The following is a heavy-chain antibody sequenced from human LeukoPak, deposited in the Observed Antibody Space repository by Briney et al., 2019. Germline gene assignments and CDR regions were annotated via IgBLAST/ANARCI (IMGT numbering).Heavy chain of an antibody. D-gene: IGHD5-18*01. CDR1: GYSFTSYG. V-gene: IGHV1-18*04. Sequence: ASVKVSCKSSGYSFTSYGINWVRQAPGQGLEWMGWISTDNGNTDYAQNLQGRVTMTTDTSTSTAYMEVRSLRSDDTAVYYCARAYSYGYGPLDYWGQGTLVIVSS. CDR2: ISTDNGNT. CDR3: ARAYSYGYGPLDY. J-gene: IGHJ4*02.